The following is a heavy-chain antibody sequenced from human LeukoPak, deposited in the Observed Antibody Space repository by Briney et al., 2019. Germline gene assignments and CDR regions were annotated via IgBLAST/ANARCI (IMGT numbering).Heavy chain of an antibody. D-gene: IGHD5-24*01. CDR2: IYPGDSDT. V-gene: IGHV5-51*01. CDR3: ATATPTHHFDY. J-gene: IGHJ4*02. Sequence: GESLKISCKCSGYSFTSYWIGWVRQMPGKGLEWMGIIYPGDSDTRYSPSFQGQVTISADKSISTAYLQWSSLKASDTAMYDCATATPTHHFDYWGQGTLVTVSS. CDR1: GYSFTSYW.